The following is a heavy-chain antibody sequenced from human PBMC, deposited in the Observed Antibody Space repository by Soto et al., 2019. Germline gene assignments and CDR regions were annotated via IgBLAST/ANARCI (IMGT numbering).Heavy chain of an antibody. CDR1: GLTFSSYW. Sequence: EVQLVESGVGLVQPGGSLRLSCAASGLTFSSYWMHWVRQAPGKGLVWVSRINSAGSSTSYADSVKGRFTISRDNAKNTLYMQMNSLRAEDTAVYYCALSHTVTTDYWGQGTLVTVSS. CDR3: ALSHTVTTDY. V-gene: IGHV3-74*01. J-gene: IGHJ4*02. CDR2: INSAGSST. D-gene: IGHD4-17*01.